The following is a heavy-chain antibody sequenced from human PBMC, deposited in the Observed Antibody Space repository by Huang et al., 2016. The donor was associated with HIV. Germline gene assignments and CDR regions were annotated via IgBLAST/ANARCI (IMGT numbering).Heavy chain of an antibody. V-gene: IGHV4-59*11. CDR1: GASISSHY. J-gene: IGHJ2*01. Sequence: QVQLQESGPGLVKPSETLSLTCTVSGASISSHYWTWIRQPPGKGLEWSGSFYYSGSTNSDPSLKSRVTIALDTAKNKFSLRLTSVTAADTAIYYCARGTNWVFSWYFDLWGRGTLVTVSS. CDR2: FYYSGST. D-gene: IGHD7-27*01. CDR3: ARGTNWVFSWYFDL.